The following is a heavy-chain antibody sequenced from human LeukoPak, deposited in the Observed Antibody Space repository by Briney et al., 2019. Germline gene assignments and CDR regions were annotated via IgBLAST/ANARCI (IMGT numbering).Heavy chain of an antibody. D-gene: IGHD6-13*01. CDR2: ISAGGGST. J-gene: IGHJ4*02. CDR1: GLTFSDYS. Sequence: GGSLRLSCAVSGLTFSDYSMTWVRQAPGKGLFWVSGISAGGGSTYYADSVKGRFTISRDNSRNTLYLQMNSLSPEDTAVYYCAKDAAGPEYWGQGTLVTVSS. V-gene: IGHV3-23*01. CDR3: AKDAAGPEY.